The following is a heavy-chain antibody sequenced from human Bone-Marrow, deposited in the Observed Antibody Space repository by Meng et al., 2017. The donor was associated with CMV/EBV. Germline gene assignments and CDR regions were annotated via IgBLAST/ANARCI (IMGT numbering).Heavy chain of an antibody. J-gene: IGHJ6*02. CDR1: GGPFRGYA. CDR3: ARSRYCSSTSCYTRYYYSGMDV. Sequence: CAVQGGPFRGYAWSGIRQLQGKGLEWIGELNHSGGTNYKPSLKSPVTISVDTSKNQFSLKLSSVTAADTAVYYCARSRYCSSTSCYTRYYYSGMDVWGQGTTVTVSS. CDR2: LNHSGGT. V-gene: IGHV4-34*01. D-gene: IGHD2-2*02.